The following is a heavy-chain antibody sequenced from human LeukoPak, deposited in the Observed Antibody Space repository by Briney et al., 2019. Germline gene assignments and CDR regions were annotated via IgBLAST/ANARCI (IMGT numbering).Heavy chain of an antibody. D-gene: IGHD2-2*01. CDR2: INSDGSST. J-gene: IGHJ5*02. CDR1: GFTFSSYW. Sequence: GGSLRLSCAASGFTFSSYWIHWVRQAPGKGLVWVSRINSDGSSTSYADSVKGRFTISRDNAKNTLYLQMNSLRAEDTAVYYCARGVGYCSSTSCYWWFDPWGQGTLVTVSS. CDR3: ARGVGYCSSTSCYWWFDP. V-gene: IGHV3-74*01.